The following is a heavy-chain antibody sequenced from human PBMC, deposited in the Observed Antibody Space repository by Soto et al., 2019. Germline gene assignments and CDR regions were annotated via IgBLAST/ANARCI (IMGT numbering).Heavy chain of an antibody. CDR2: ISWNSGSI. CDR3: AKGQRSVYYYYGMDV. J-gene: IGHJ6*02. CDR1: GFTFDDYA. Sequence: GGSLRLSCAASGFTFDDYAMHWVRQAPGKGLEWVSGISWNSGSIGYADSAKGRFTISRDNAKNSLYLQMNSLRAEDTALYYCAKGQRSVYYYYGMDVWGQGTTVTVSS. V-gene: IGHV3-9*01. D-gene: IGHD4-17*01.